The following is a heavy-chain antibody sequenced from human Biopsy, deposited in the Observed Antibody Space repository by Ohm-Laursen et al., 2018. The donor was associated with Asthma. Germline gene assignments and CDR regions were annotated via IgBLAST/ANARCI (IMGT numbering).Heavy chain of an antibody. Sequence: TLSFPSTVPGGSISRGGYYWRRIRQHPGKGLEWIGYIYYSGSTYYNPSLKRRVTISVDTSENQFPLKLSSVTAADTAVYYCARDGSAVAGTPYGMDVWGQGTTVTVSS. V-gene: IGHV4-31*03. CDR2: IYYSGST. CDR3: ARDGSAVAGTPYGMDV. J-gene: IGHJ6*02. CDR1: GGSISRGGYY. D-gene: IGHD6-19*01.